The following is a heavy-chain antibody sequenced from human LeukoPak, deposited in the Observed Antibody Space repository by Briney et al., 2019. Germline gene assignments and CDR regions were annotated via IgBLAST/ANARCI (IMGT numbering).Heavy chain of an antibody. CDR3: ARDNCSGYTCYFDY. D-gene: IGHD2-15*01. CDR1: GGSISPYY. V-gene: IGHV4-59*01. CDR2: IYYSGTTHYNPSST. J-gene: IGHJ4*02. Sequence: SETLSLTCTVSGGSISPYYWSWIRQPPGKGLEWIGYIYYSGTTHYNPSSTHYNPSLKSRVTISIDTSKTQFSLKLTSVTAADTAAYYCARDNCSGYTCYFDYWGQGTLVTVSS.